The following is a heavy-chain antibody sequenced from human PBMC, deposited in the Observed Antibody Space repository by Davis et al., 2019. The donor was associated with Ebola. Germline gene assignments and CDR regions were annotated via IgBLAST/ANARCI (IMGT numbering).Heavy chain of an antibody. CDR2: INPSGGST. Sequence: ASVKVSCKASGYTFTTYYIHWVRQAPGQGLEWMGIINPSGGSTTYAQKFQGRVTMTRDTSTSTMYMELRSLRSDDTAVYYCARWASGGTNWFDPWGQGTLVTVSS. D-gene: IGHD2-8*02. CDR1: GYTFTTYY. CDR3: ARWASGGTNWFDP. V-gene: IGHV1-46*01. J-gene: IGHJ5*02.